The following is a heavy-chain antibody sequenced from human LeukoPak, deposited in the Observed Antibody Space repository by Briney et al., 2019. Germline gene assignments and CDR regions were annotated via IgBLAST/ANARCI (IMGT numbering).Heavy chain of an antibody. Sequence: GGSLRLSCAASGFTFSSYAMTWVRRAPGKGLEWVSTIEVGGAITHYAASVKGRFTISRDTSKEILYLQMDSLRPEDTAVYYCAKPLGGSYLFDRWGQGTLVTVSS. V-gene: IGHV3-23*01. CDR1: GFTFSSYA. D-gene: IGHD1-26*01. J-gene: IGHJ4*02. CDR3: AKPLGGSYLFDR. CDR2: IEVGGAIT.